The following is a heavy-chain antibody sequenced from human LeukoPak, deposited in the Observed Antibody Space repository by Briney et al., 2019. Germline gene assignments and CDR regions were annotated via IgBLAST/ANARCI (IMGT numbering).Heavy chain of an antibody. CDR1: GFTFSSYW. V-gene: IGHV3-7*01. J-gene: IGHJ6*02. D-gene: IGHD6-19*01. CDR2: IKQDGSEK. CDR3: ARDKYSSGWSNYYGMDV. Sequence: GGSLRLSCAASGFTFSSYWMSWVRQAPGKGLEWVANIKQDGSEKYYVDSVKGRFTISRDNAKNSLYLQMNSLRVEDTAVYYCARDKYSSGWSNYYGMDVWGQGTTVTVSS.